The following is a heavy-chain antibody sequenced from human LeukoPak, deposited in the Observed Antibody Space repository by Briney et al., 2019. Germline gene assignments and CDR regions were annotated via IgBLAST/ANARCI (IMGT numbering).Heavy chain of an antibody. CDR1: GFNFNNYH. V-gene: IGHV3-23*01. CDR3: AKKSQSHGRGAFDI. D-gene: IGHD3-10*02. CDR2: ITFSGDTT. J-gene: IGHJ3*02. Sequence: GGSLRLSCAASGFNFNNYHMTWVRQAPGEGLEWVSIITFSGDTTYYADSAKGRFTISRDNSKNTLYLQMNSLRAEDTAVYYCAKKSQSHGRGAFDIWGQGTMVTVSS.